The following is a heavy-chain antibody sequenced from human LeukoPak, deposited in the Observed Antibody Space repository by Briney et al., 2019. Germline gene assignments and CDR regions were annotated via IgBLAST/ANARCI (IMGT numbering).Heavy chain of an antibody. Sequence: GESLKISCKNSGYTFTNNWTGWVRQMPGKGLEWMGIIYPGDSDTRYSPSFQGQVTISADKSISTAYLQWSSLKASDTAMYYCARHSPAADIVVVPAAIDYWGQGTLVTVSS. J-gene: IGHJ4*02. CDR3: ARHSPAADIVVVPAAIDY. V-gene: IGHV5-51*01. CDR1: GYTFTNNW. CDR2: IYPGDSDT. D-gene: IGHD2-2*01.